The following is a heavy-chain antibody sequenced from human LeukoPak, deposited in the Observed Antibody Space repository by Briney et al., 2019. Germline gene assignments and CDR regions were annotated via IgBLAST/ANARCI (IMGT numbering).Heavy chain of an antibody. CDR1: GGSISSYY. D-gene: IGHD3-22*01. Sequence: PSETLSLTCTVSGGSISSYYWSWIRQPPGKGLEWIGYIYYSGSTNYNPSLKSRVTISVDTSKNQFSLKLSSVTAADTAVYYCASLGYYYDSSSYVITWGQGTLVTVSS. CDR3: ASLGYYYDSSSYVIT. CDR2: IYYSGST. V-gene: IGHV4-59*01. J-gene: IGHJ5*02.